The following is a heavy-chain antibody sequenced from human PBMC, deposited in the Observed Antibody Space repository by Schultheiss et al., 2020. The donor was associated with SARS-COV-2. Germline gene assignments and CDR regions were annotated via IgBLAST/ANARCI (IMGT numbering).Heavy chain of an antibody. D-gene: IGHD3-22*01. Sequence: GGSLRLSCAASGFTFSSYSMNWVRQAPGKGLEWVSSISSSSSYIYYADSVKGRFTISRDNAKNSLYLQMNSLRAEDTAVYYCARDSLRDSSGYYLPYFDYWGQGTLVTVSS. CDR1: GFTFSSYS. V-gene: IGHV3-21*01. CDR2: ISSSSSYI. CDR3: ARDSLRDSSGYYLPYFDY. J-gene: IGHJ4*02.